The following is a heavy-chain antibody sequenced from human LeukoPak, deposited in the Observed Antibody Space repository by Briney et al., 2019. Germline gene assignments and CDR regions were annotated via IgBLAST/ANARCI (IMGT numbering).Heavy chain of an antibody. CDR2: IMQDGSEK. Sequence: GGSLRLSCAASGFTFSNYWMTWVRQAPGKGLEWVANIMQDGSEKYYVDSVRGRFTISRDSAKNSLYLQMNSLRAEDTAVYYCASVLRYLEWLNWGQGTMVTVSS. CDR3: ASVLRYLEWLN. V-gene: IGHV3-7*01. J-gene: IGHJ3*01. D-gene: IGHD3-3*01. CDR1: GFTFSNYW.